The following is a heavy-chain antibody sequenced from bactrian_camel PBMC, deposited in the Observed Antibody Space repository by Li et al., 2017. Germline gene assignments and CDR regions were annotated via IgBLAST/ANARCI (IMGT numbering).Heavy chain of an antibody. J-gene: IGHJ4*01. CDR2: IYTNGKT. CDR3: TAGNTVLDLPGNEGYCPPTL. Sequence: HVQLVESGGGSVQVGGSLRLSCVASGYVYNWDCMGWFRQAPGKEPERVATIYTNGKTYYADSVKDRFTISQDSAGNMLTLQMTGLKPEGTANYYCTAGNTVLDLPGNEGYCPPTLRGQGTQVTVS. CDR1: GYVYNWDC. V-gene: IGHV3S6*01. D-gene: IGHD3*01.